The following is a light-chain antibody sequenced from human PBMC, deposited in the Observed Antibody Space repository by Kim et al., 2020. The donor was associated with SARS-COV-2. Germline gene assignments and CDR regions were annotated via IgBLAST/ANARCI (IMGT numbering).Light chain of an antibody. CDR1: QSINIW. CDR2: DAS. Sequence: DIQMTQSPSTLSASVGDRVTITCRASQSINIWLAWYQQKPEKAPNLLIYDASNLETGSPSRFSGSGSGTQFTLTISSLQPDDFATYYCQEYKSDSWTFGQGTKVDIK. V-gene: IGKV1-5*01. CDR3: QEYKSDSWT. J-gene: IGKJ1*01.